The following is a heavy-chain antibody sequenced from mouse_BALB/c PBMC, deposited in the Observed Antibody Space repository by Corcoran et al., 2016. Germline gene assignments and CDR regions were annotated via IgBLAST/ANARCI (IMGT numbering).Heavy chain of an antibody. CDR1: GYTFTSYV. V-gene: IGHV1S136*01. Sequence: EVQLQQSGPELVKPGASVKMSCKASGYTFTSYVMHWVKQKPGQGLEWIGYINPYNDGTKYNEKFKGKATPTSDKSSSTAYMELSSLTSEDSAVYYCARTMITTRYYYAMDYWGQGTSVTVSS. D-gene: IGHD2-4*01. J-gene: IGHJ4*01. CDR3: ARTMITTRYYYAMDY. CDR2: INPYNDGT.